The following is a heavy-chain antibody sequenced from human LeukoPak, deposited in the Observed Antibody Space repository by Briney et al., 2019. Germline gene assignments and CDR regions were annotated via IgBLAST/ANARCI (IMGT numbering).Heavy chain of an antibody. Sequence: PGGSLRLSCAASGFTFSSYSMNWVRQAPGKGLEWVAVISYDGSNKYYADSVKGRFTISRDNSKNTLYLQMNSLRAEDTAVYYCARDGFIAARAWGGYYYYYMDVWGKGTTVTVSS. CDR2: ISYDGSNK. J-gene: IGHJ6*03. CDR3: ARDGFIAARAWGGYYYYYMDV. CDR1: GFTFSSYS. V-gene: IGHV3-30*03. D-gene: IGHD6-6*01.